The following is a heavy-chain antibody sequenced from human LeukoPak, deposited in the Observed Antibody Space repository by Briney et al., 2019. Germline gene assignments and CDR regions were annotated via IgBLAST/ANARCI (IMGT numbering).Heavy chain of an antibody. D-gene: IGHD6-13*01. CDR2: ISAYNGNT. Sequence: ASVKVSCKASGYTFTSYGISWVRQAPGQGLEWMGWISAYNGNTNYAQKPQGRVTMTTDTSTSTAYMELRSLRSDDTAVYYCARIPRIAAAGTPFLRVAFDIWGQGTMVTVSS. V-gene: IGHV1-18*01. CDR1: GYTFTSYG. J-gene: IGHJ3*02. CDR3: ARIPRIAAAGTPFLRVAFDI.